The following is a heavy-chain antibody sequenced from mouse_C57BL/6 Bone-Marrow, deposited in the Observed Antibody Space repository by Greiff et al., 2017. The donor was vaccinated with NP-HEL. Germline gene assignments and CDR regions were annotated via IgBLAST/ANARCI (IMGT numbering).Heavy chain of an antibody. Sequence: QVQLQQSGAELVKPGASVKLSCKASGYTFTSYLMHWVKQRPGRGLEWIGRIDPNSGGTKYNEKFKSKATLTVDKPSSTAYMQLNSLTSEDSAVYYGARYYYGSSSYDYWVQCTTLTVSS. J-gene: IGHJ2*01. D-gene: IGHD1-1*01. CDR2: IDPNSGGT. CDR1: GYTFTSYL. CDR3: ARYYYGSSSYDY. V-gene: IGHV1-72*01.